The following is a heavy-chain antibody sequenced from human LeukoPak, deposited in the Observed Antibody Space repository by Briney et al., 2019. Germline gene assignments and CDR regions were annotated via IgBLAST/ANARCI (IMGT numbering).Heavy chain of an antibody. CDR2: ISGGGGST. J-gene: IGHJ6*03. CDR3: ARDGERFLEWLLSNYYYYMDV. CDR1: RFTFSSYA. V-gene: IGHV3-23*01. Sequence: PGGSLRLSCAASRFTFSSYAMSWVRQAPGKGLEWVSAISGGGGSTYYADSVKGRFTISRDNAKNSLYLQMNSLRAEDTAVYYCARDGERFLEWLLSNYYYYMDVWGKGTTVTVSS. D-gene: IGHD3-3*01.